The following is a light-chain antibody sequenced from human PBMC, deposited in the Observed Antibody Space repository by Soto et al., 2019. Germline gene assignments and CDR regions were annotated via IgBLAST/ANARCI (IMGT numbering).Light chain of an antibody. J-gene: IGKJ1*01. CDR2: DAS. CDR3: XQYNSYWT. Sequence: DIHMTQSPSTLSASVGDRVTITCRASQSISSWLAWYQQKPGKAPKILIYDASSLESGVPSRFSGRGSGTEFTLTIRSLQPDDFATYYCXQYNSYWTCGQGTKVDIK. CDR1: QSISSW. V-gene: IGKV1-5*01.